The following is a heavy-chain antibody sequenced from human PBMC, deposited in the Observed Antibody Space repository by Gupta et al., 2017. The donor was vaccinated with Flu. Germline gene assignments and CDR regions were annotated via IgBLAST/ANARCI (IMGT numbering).Heavy chain of an antibody. D-gene: IGHD5-18*01. Sequence: QVQLVESGGGVVKPGRSLRLSCAAPGFTFSAYAMHGVRQAPGKGLEWVAVIWYDGSNKYYADSVKGRFTISRDNSKNTLYLQMNSLRAEDTAVYYCARDYWDSYADAGFDYWGQGTLVTVSS. CDR2: IWYDGSNK. V-gene: IGHV3-33*01. CDR1: GFTFSAYA. CDR3: ARDYWDSYADAGFDY. J-gene: IGHJ4*02.